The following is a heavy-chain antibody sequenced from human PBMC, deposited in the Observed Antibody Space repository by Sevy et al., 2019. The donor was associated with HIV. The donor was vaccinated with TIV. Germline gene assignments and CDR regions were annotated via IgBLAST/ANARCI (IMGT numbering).Heavy chain of an antibody. CDR1: GYTFSNYW. CDR2: IYPGDSDT. D-gene: IGHD2-2*01. J-gene: IGHJ4*02. V-gene: IGHV5-51*01. Sequence: GESLKNSCKGSGYTFSNYWIGWVRQMPGKGLEWMGVIYPGDSDTRYSPSFQGQVNISADKSSSTAYLQWSSLKTSDTAIYYCARYPIVVVPAAEYYFDYWGQGTLVTVSS. CDR3: ARYPIVVVPAAEYYFDY.